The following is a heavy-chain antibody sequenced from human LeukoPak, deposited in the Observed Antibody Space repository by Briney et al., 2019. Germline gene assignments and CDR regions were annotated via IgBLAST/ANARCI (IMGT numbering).Heavy chain of an antibody. CDR1: GFTFSSYS. Sequence: GGCLRLSCAAPGFTFSSYSMNWVRQAPGKGLERDSSISSSSSYIYYADSVRGRFTISRDNAKNSLYLQMNSLIAEDTAVYYCASSTVDYWGQGTLVSVSS. V-gene: IGHV3-21*01. CDR3: ASSTVDY. D-gene: IGHD3-3*02. CDR2: ISSSSSYI. J-gene: IGHJ4*02.